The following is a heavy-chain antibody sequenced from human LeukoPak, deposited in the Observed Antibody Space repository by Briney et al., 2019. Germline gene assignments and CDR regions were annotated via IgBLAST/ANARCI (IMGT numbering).Heavy chain of an antibody. D-gene: IGHD3-10*01. CDR1: GFTFSSYW. Sequence: GGSLRLSCAPSGFTFSSYWMHWVRQAPGKGLVWVSRINSDGSSTSYADSVKGRFTISRDNAKNTLYLQMNSLRAEDTAVYYCARANYYGSGRAAFDIWGQGTMVTVSS. V-gene: IGHV3-74*01. CDR3: ARANYYGSGRAAFDI. J-gene: IGHJ3*02. CDR2: INSDGSST.